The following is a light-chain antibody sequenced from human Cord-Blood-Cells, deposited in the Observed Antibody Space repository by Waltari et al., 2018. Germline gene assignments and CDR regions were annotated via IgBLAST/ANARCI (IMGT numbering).Light chain of an antibody. Sequence: DIVMIQSPDSLAVSLGERATINFKSSQSVLYSSNNKNYLAWYQQKPGQPPKLLIYWASTRESGVPDRFSGSGSGTDFTLTISSLQAEDVAVYYCQQYYSTHSFGQGTKLEIK. V-gene: IGKV4-1*01. CDR3: QQYYSTHS. CDR1: QSVLYSSNNKNY. J-gene: IGKJ2*03. CDR2: WAS.